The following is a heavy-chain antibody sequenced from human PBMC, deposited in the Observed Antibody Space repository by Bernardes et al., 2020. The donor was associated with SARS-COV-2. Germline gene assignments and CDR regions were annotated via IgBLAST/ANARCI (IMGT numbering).Heavy chain of an antibody. CDR2: IKQDGSEK. V-gene: IGHV3-7*01. J-gene: IGHJ4*02. Sequence: GWSLRLSCAASGFTFSSYWMSWVRQAPGKGLEWVANIKQDGSEKYYVDSVKGRFTISRDNAKNSLYLQMNSLRAEDTAVYYCARRADPNVPNWGPYYFDYWGQGTLVTVSS. CDR3: ARRADPNVPNWGPYYFDY. D-gene: IGHD7-27*01. CDR1: GFTFSSYW.